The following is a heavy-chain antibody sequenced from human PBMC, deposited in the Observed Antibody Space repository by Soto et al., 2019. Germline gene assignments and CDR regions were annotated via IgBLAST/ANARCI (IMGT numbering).Heavy chain of an antibody. CDR2: INHSGST. J-gene: IGHJ5*02. CDR1: GGSFSGYY. CDR3: ARADDMTTVKRGRWFDP. Sequence: QVQLQQWGAGLLKPSETLSLTCAVYGGSFSGYYWSWIRQPPGKGLEWIGEINHSGSTNYNPSLKSRVTISVDTSKNQFSLKLSSVTAADTAVYYCARADDMTTVKRGRWFDPWGQGTLVTVSS. D-gene: IGHD4-17*01. V-gene: IGHV4-34*01.